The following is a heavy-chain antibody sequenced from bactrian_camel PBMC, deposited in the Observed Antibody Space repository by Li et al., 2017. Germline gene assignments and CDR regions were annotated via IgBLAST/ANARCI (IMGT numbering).Heavy chain of an antibody. V-gene: IGHV3S63*01. D-gene: IGHD3*01. CDR2: MTSNGQIT. J-gene: IGHJ4*01. CDR1: GATYERGC. Sequence: VQLVESGGGSVQAGGSLSLTCTASGATYERGCMAWFRQAPGKEREGVAGMTSNGQITYADSVKGRFTISQDNAKNTLYLQMNSLKPEDTAMYYCAADPTGLDCYAGSPFIGQGTQVTVS.